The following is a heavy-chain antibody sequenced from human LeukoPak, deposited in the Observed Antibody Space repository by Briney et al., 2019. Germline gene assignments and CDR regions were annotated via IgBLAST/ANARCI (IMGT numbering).Heavy chain of an antibody. Sequence: ASVKVSCKVSGYTFTDYYMHWVQQAHGKGLEWMGLVDPEDGETIYAEKFQGRVTITADTSTDTAYMELSRLRSDDTAVYYCATSSAMVNWGQGTLVTVSS. V-gene: IGHV1-69-2*01. CDR2: VDPEDGET. CDR3: ATSSAMVN. D-gene: IGHD5-18*01. CDR1: GYTFTDYY. J-gene: IGHJ4*02.